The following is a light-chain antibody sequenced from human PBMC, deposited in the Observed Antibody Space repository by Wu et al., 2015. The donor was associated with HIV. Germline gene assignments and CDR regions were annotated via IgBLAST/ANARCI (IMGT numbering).Light chain of an antibody. J-gene: IGKJ1*01. CDR1: QSVSDN. CDR2: GAS. CDR3: QQYNTWPPWT. Sequence: EIVMTQSPATLSVSPGERATLSCRASQSVSDNLAWYQQTPGRPPRLLIYGASSRATDIPVRFSGSGSGTEFTLTISSMQSEDFAVYYCQQYNTWPPWTFGQGTKVEIK. V-gene: IGKV3-15*01.